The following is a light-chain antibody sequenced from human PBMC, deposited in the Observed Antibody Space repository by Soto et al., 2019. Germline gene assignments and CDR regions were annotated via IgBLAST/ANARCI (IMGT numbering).Light chain of an antibody. Sequence: EIVLTQSPATLSLSPGERATLSFSTSQSVSNYLACYQQKPGQPPRLLIHGASTRASGIPPRFSGSGSGTEFTLTISSLQSEDSAVYFCQQYHVWPKWTFGPGTKVDIK. CDR3: QQYHVWPKWT. J-gene: IGKJ1*01. CDR2: GAS. V-gene: IGKV3D-15*01. CDR1: QSVSNY.